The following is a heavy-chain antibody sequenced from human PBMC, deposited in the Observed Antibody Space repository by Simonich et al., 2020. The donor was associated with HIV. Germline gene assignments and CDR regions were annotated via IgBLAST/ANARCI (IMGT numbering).Heavy chain of an antibody. CDR3: ARRHPTTVTTPYFDY. J-gene: IGHJ4*02. D-gene: IGHD4-17*01. CDR1: GGSFSGYY. Sequence: QVQLQQWGAGLLKPSETLSLTCAVYGGSFSGYYWRWIRPPPGKGMEWIGEINHRGSTNYNPSLKRRVTISVDASKTQFSLKLSSVTAADTAVYYCARRHPTTVTTPYFDYWGQGTLVTVSS. V-gene: IGHV4-34*01. CDR2: INHRGST.